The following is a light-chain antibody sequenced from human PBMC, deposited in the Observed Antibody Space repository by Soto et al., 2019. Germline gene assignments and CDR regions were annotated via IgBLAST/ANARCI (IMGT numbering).Light chain of an antibody. Sequence: DIVMTQSPDSLAVTLGERATINCKASQTVLYSSNNKNYLAWYQQKPGQPPKLLIYWASTRQSGVPDRFSGSRSRTDFTLTISSLQAEDVAFYYCQQYYSTPLTFGGGTKVELK. J-gene: IGKJ4*01. CDR3: QQYYSTPLT. V-gene: IGKV4-1*01. CDR2: WAS. CDR1: QTVLYSSNNKNY.